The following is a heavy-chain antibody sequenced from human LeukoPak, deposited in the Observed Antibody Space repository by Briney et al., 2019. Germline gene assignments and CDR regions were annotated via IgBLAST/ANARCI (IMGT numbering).Heavy chain of an antibody. J-gene: IGHJ4*02. D-gene: IGHD6-19*01. CDR3: ARDPIAVPEPFDY. Sequence: SETLSLTCTVSGGSIRSSYYYWGWIRQPPGKGLEWIGSIYDSGSTYYNPSLKSRVTISVDTSKNQFSLKLTSVTAADTAVYYCARDPIAVPEPFDYWGQGTLVTVSS. V-gene: IGHV4-39*07. CDR2: IYDSGST. CDR1: GGSIRSSYYY.